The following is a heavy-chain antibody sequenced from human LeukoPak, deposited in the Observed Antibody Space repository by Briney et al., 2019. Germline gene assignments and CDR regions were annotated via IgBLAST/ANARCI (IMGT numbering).Heavy chain of an antibody. CDR3: AKDHLPGIVVADRDY. J-gene: IGHJ4*02. V-gene: IGHV3-23*01. CDR1: GFTFNRYG. D-gene: IGHD6-19*01. Sequence: PGGSLRLSCAASGFTFNRYGMSWVRQAPGKGLEWVSAISGSGGTAYYADSVKGRFTISRDNSKNTLYLQINSLRADDTAVYYCAKDHLPGIVVADRDYWGQGTLATVSS. CDR2: ISGSGGTA.